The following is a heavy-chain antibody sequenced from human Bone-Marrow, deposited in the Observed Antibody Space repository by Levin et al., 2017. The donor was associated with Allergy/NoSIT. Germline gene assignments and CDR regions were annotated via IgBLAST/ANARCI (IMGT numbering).Heavy chain of an antibody. Sequence: GESLKISCKGSGYTFKNFWIAWVRQMPGKGLEWMGVFHRDDSDTTYSPSFQGQVTMSIDKSISTAFLHWISLKPSDSGIYFCARGGDSGVDYWGQGTLVTVSS. D-gene: IGHD2-15*01. CDR2: FHRDDSDT. CDR1: GYTFKNFW. J-gene: IGHJ4*02. CDR3: ARGGDSGVDY. V-gene: IGHV5-51*01.